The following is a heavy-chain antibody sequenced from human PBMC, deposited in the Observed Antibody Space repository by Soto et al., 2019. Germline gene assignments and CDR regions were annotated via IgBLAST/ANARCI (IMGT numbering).Heavy chain of an antibody. Sequence: GGSLRLSCAASGLTFTNAWMNWVRQAPGKGLEWVSSISSSSSYIYYADSVKGRFTISRDNAKNSLYLQMNSLRAEDTAVYYCARTCSGGSCYSGNDAFDIWGQGTMVTVSS. V-gene: IGHV3-21*01. CDR2: ISSSSSYI. J-gene: IGHJ3*02. CDR1: GLTFTNAW. CDR3: ARTCSGGSCYSGNDAFDI. D-gene: IGHD2-15*01.